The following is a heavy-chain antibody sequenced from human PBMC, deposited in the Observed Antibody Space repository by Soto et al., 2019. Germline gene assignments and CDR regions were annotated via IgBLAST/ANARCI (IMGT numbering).Heavy chain of an antibody. Sequence: GGSLRLSCAASGLSVSSNDMSWVRQAPGKGLECVSIIYSADNTFYADSVKGRFIISRDNSKNTLDLQMNSLRAEDTAVYYCAREFRTSGSRDAFDLWGQGTMVTVSS. CDR3: AREFRTSGSRDAFDL. V-gene: IGHV3-66*01. CDR2: IYSADNT. D-gene: IGHD1-26*01. CDR1: GLSVSSND. J-gene: IGHJ3*01.